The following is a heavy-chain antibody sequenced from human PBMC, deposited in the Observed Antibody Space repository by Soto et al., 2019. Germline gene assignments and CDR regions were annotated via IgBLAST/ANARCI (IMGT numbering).Heavy chain of an antibody. CDR1: GFTFSSYA. CDR2: ISGSGGST. J-gene: IGHJ6*02. V-gene: IGHV3-23*01. CDR3: AKDTVVPAASTLYYYYYGMDV. D-gene: IGHD2-2*01. Sequence: EVQLLESGGGLVQPGGSLRLSCAASGFTFSSYAMSWVRQAPGKGLEWVSAISGSGGSTYYADSVKGRFTISRDNSKNTLYLQMNSLRAEDTAVYYYAKDTVVPAASTLYYYYYGMDVWGQGTTVTVSS.